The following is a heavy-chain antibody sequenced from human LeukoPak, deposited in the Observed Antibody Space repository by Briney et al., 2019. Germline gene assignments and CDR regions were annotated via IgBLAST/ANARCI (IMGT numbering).Heavy chain of an antibody. Sequence: GGSLRLSCAASGFTFSSYAMHWVRQAPGKGLEWVAVISYDGSNKYYADSVKGRFTISRDNSKNTLYLQMNSLRAEDTAVYYCARVRYSSSSGDFDYWGQGTLVTVSS. D-gene: IGHD6-6*01. J-gene: IGHJ4*02. CDR1: GFTFSSYA. CDR3: ARVRYSSSSGDFDY. CDR2: ISYDGSNK. V-gene: IGHV3-30-3*01.